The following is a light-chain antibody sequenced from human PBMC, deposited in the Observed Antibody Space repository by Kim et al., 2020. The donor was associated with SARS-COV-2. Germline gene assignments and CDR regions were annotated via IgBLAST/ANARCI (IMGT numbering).Light chain of an antibody. CDR1: RSNIGSKY. CDR2: RNK. CDR3: AAWDDSLSGPV. Sequence: GERGTISCSGSRSNIGSKYVYWYQQRPGTAPKLLIDRNKQRPSGVPDRGSGSKSGTSASLANRGLRSEDEADYYCAAWDDSLSGPVFGGGTQLTVL. V-gene: IGLV1-47*01. J-gene: IGLJ3*02.